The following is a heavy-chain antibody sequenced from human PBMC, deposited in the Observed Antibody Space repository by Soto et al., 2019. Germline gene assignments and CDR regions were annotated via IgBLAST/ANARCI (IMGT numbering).Heavy chain of an antibody. J-gene: IGHJ4*02. CDR3: ARGIGQQLPPLD. V-gene: IGHV4-59*01. CDR1: GGSISSYY. Sequence: QVQLQESGPGLVKPSETLSLTCTVSGGSISSYYWSWIRQPPGKGLEWIGYIYYTGSSNYNPSLKSRVTISVDTSKNQFSLTLSSVTAADTAVYYCARGIGQQLPPLDWGQGTLVTVSS. D-gene: IGHD2-2*01. CDR2: IYYTGSS.